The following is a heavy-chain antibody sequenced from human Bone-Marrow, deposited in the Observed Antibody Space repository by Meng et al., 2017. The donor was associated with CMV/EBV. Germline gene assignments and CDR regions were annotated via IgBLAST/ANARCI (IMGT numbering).Heavy chain of an antibody. CDR1: GFTVSSNC. J-gene: IGHJ6*02. CDR3: ARDTKLPYSYYYGMDV. Sequence: GESLKISCAASGFTVSSNCMSWVRQAPGKGLEWVSVIYSGGSTYYADSVKGRFTISRDNSKNTLYLQMNSLRAEDTAVYYCARDTKLPYSYYYGMDVWGQGTTVTVSS. V-gene: IGHV3-66*02. D-gene: IGHD1-7*01. CDR2: IYSGGST.